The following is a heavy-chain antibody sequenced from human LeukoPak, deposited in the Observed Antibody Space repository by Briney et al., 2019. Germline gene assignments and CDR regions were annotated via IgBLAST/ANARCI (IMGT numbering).Heavy chain of an antibody. V-gene: IGHV3-15*01. J-gene: IGHJ1*01. Sequence: GGSLRLSCAASGFTFSNAWMSWVRQAPGKGLYWVGRIKSKTDGGTTDYAAPVKGRFTISRDDSKNTLYLQMNSLKTEDTAVYYCSTRAAAVSSEYFQHWGQGTLVTVSS. CDR3: STRAAAVSSEYFQH. CDR2: IKSKTDGGTT. D-gene: IGHD6-13*01. CDR1: GFTFSNAW.